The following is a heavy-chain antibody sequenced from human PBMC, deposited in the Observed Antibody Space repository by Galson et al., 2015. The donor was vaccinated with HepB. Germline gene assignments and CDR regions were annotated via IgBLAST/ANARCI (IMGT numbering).Heavy chain of an antibody. J-gene: IGHJ3*02. CDR1: GYTFTSYG. Sequence: SVKVSCKASGYTFTSYGISWVRQAPGQGLEWMGWISAYNGNTNYAQKLQGRVTMTTDTSTSTAYMELRSLRSDDTAVYYCARDIRQWLVLEDAFDIWGQGTMVTVSS. CDR3: ARDIRQWLVLEDAFDI. V-gene: IGHV1-18*04. CDR2: ISAYNGNT. D-gene: IGHD6-19*01.